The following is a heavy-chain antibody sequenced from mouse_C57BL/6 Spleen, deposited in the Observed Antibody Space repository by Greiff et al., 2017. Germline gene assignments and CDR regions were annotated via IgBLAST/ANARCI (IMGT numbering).Heavy chain of an antibody. D-gene: IGHD1-1*01. CDR2: IYPGDGDT. CDR1: GYAFSSYW. V-gene: IGHV1-80*01. CDR3: ARSHYYGSREGTWFAY. J-gene: IGHJ3*01. Sequence: QVQLQQSGAELVKPGASVKISCKASGYAFSSYWMNWVKQRPGKGLEWIGQIYPGDGDTNYNGKFKGKATLTADKSSSTAYMQLSSLTSEDSAVYFCARSHYYGSREGTWFAYWGQGTLVTVSA.